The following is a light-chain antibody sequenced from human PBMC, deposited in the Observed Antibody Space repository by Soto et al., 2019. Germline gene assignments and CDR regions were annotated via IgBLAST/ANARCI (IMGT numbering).Light chain of an antibody. V-gene: IGKV3-11*01. CDR1: QTISSY. CDR2: DAS. CDR3: QQRSNWPPT. J-gene: IGKJ3*01. Sequence: EIGLTQSPGTLSLSPGERATLSCRARQTISSYLAWYQQRPGQAPRLLIYDASNRATGIPARFSGSGSGTDFTLTISSLEPEDFEVYFCQQRSNWPPTFGPGTKVDIK.